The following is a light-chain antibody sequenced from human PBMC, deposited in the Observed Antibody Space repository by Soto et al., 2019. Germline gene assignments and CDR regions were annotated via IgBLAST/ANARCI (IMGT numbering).Light chain of an antibody. Sequence: EKVMTQSPATLSVAPGERATLAGGASRNVFTKVAWYQQKPGQAPRLLIYGASTRATGIPGRFSGGGSGTEFTLTISSLQSEDVAVYYCQQYDDWPWTFGQGTKVEV. CDR1: RNVFTK. V-gene: IGKV3-15*01. CDR3: QQYDDWPWT. CDR2: GAS. J-gene: IGKJ1*01.